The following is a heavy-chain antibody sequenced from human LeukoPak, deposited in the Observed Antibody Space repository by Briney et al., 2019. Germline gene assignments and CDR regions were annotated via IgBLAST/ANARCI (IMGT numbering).Heavy chain of an antibody. J-gene: IGHJ4*02. CDR2: ISSSSSYT. V-gene: IGHV3-11*06. Sequence: PGGSLRLSCAASGFTFSDYYMSWIRQAPGKGLEWVSYISSSSSYTNYADSVKGRFTISRDNAKNSLYLQMNSLRAEDTAVYYCAREGTFAGLIVPFDSWGQGALVTVSS. CDR1: GFTFSDYY. CDR3: AREGTFAGLIVPFDS. D-gene: IGHD3-16*02.